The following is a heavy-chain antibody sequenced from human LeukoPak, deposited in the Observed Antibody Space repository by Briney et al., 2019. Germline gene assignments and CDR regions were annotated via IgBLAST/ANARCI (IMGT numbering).Heavy chain of an antibody. CDR1: GYSFTSYW. J-gene: IGHJ3*02. Sequence: GASLQISCKGSGYSFTSYWIGWVRQMPGKGLEWMGIIYPGDSDTRYSPSFQGQVTISADKSISTAYLQWSSLKASDTAMYYCARPRQPPGGDAFDIGGQGTMVTVSS. V-gene: IGHV5-51*01. CDR3: ARPRQPPGGDAFDI. D-gene: IGHD3-10*01. CDR2: IYPGDSDT.